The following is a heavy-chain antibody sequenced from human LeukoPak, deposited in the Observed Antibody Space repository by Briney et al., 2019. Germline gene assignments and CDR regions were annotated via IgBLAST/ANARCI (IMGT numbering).Heavy chain of an antibody. J-gene: IGHJ5*02. CDR3: AREKRVAGSRGGFAP. CDR2: INPNSGGT. V-gene: IGHV1-2*02. CDR1: GYTFTGYY. Sequence: ASVKVSCKASGYTFTGYYMHWVRHAPGQWLEWMGWINPNSGGTNFAQKFQGRVTMTRDTSISTAYMELSRLRSDDTAVYYCAREKRVAGSRGGFAPWGQGTLVTVSS. D-gene: IGHD6-19*01.